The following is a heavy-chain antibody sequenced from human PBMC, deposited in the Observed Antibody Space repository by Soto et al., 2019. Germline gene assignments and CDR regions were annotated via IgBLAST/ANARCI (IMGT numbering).Heavy chain of an antibody. CDR2: ISSSSSYI. CDR3: ARRPNVVDIVGAEVGSHMDV. V-gene: IGHV3-21*01. J-gene: IGHJ6*03. D-gene: IGHD2-2*03. Sequence: GGSLRLSCAASGFTFSSYSMNWVRQAPGKGLEWVSSISSSSSYIYYADSVKGRFTISRDNAKNSLYLQMNSLRAEDTAVYYCARRPNVVDIVGAEVGSHMDVWGKGTTVTVSS. CDR1: GFTFSSYS.